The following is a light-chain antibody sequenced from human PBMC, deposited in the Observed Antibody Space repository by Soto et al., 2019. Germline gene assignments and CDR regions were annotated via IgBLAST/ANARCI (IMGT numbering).Light chain of an antibody. J-gene: IGLJ1*01. V-gene: IGLV2-14*01. CDR1: SSDVGGYNY. CDR3: SSFTGTTTLDV. CDR2: GVS. Sequence: QSALTQPPSASGSPGQSVTISCTGTSSDVGGYNYVSWYQQHPGKAPKLMIYGVSNRPSGVSNRFSGSKSGNTAFLTISGLQPEDEADYYCSSFTGTTTLDVFGTGTKVTVL.